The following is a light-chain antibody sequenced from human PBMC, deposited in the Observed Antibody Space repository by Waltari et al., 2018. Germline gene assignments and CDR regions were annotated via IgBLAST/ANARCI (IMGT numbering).Light chain of an antibody. J-gene: IGLJ2*01. Sequence: QSALTQPASVSGSPGQSITTSCPGTSRDVGGYNYVSWYQQHPGKAPNVMIYDVSNRPSGVSNRFSGSKSGNTASLTISGLQAEDEADYYCSSYTSSSTVVFGGGTKLTVL. CDR1: SRDVGGYNY. V-gene: IGLV2-14*01. CDR2: DVS. CDR3: SSYTSSSTVV.